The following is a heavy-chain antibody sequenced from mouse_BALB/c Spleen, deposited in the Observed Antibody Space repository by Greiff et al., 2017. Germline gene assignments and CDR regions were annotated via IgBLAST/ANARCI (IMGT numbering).Heavy chain of an antibody. V-gene: IGHV1-67*01. CDR2: ISTYYGNT. Sequence: VQLQQSGPELVRPGVSVKISCKGSGYTFTDYAMHWVKQSHAKSLEWIGVISTYYGNTNYNQKFKGKATMTVDKSSSTAYMELARLTSEDSAIYDCARSGVLREIFFDYWGQGTTLTVSS. D-gene: IGHD1-1*01. CDR3: ARSGVLREIFFDY. J-gene: IGHJ2*01. CDR1: GYTFTDYA.